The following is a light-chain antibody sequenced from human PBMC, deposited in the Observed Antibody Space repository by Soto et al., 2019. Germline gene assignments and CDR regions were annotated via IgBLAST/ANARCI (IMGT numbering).Light chain of an antibody. CDR1: QSISSW. CDR3: QQYKSYSRM. Sequence: IQITQYPSSRSASMGDRVSITCGASQSISSWLAWYQQKPGKAPKLLLYDASTLESGVPSRFTGRGSGTDFTLTISSLQPEDFATYYCQQYKSYSRMFGQGSKVDNK. J-gene: IGKJ1*01. V-gene: IGKV1-5*01. CDR2: DAS.